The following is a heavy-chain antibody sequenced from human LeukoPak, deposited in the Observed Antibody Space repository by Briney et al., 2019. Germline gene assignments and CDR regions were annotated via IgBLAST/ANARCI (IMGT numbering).Heavy chain of an antibody. V-gene: IGHV4-34*01. CDR2: INHSGST. Sequence: PSETLSLTCAVYGGSFSGYYWSWIRQPPGKGLEWIGEINHSGSTNYNPSRKSRVTISVDTSKNQFSLKLSSVTAADTAVYYCARGRRMRITMIVVVITEKYFDYWGQGTLVTASS. CDR1: GGSFSGYY. J-gene: IGHJ4*02. D-gene: IGHD3-22*01. CDR3: ARGRRMRITMIVVVITEKYFDY.